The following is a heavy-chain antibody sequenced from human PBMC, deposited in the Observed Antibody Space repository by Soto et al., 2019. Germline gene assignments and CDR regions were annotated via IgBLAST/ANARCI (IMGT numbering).Heavy chain of an antibody. V-gene: IGHV4-59*01. Sequence: SETLSLTCTVSGGSISSYYWSWIRQPPGKGLEWIGYIYYSGSTNYNPSLKSRVTISVDTSKNQFSLKLSSVTAADTAVYYCAKLKGPDDAFDIWGQGTMVTVSS. CDR3: AKLKGPDDAFDI. CDR1: GGSISSYY. CDR2: IYYSGST. J-gene: IGHJ3*02. D-gene: IGHD3-16*01.